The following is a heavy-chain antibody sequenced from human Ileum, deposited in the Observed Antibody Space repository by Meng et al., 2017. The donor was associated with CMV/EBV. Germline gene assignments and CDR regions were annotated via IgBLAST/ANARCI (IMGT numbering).Heavy chain of an antibody. CDR2: TAYDGSYD. D-gene: IGHD4-11*01. CDR1: GFTLSSCG. V-gene: IGHV3-30*18. CDR3: AEEQGSRLQSQYYFDY. J-gene: IGHJ4*02. Sequence: SGFTLSSCGMHWVRQAPGKGLGWVGMTAYDGSYDCCGDSVKGRFTISRDNSKNTVYLQMNGLGSDDTAMYYCAEEQGSRLQSQYYFDYWGQGTLVTVSS.